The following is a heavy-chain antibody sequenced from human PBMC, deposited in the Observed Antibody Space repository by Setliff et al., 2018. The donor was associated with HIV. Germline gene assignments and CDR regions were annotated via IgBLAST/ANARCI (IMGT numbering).Heavy chain of an antibody. V-gene: IGHV1-24*01. CDR2: FDPEDDET. CDR3: ATSGFYDILTGPTPGVFDI. D-gene: IGHD3-9*01. Sequence: ASVKVSCKASGYTFTGYYIHWVRQAPGEGLEWMGGFDPEDDETVYAEKFQGRVTMTEDTSTDTAYMALSSLRSEDTAMYYCATSGFYDILTGPTPGVFDIWGQGTMVTVSS. CDR1: GYTFTGYY. J-gene: IGHJ3*02.